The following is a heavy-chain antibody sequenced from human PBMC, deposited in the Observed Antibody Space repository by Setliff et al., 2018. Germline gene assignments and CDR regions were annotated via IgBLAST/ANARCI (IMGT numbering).Heavy chain of an antibody. J-gene: IGHJ4*02. D-gene: IGHD6-13*01. V-gene: IGHV1-3*04. Sequence: ASVKVSCKASGETFTRYSTPWVRQAPGQRLEWIGYMDTGTGKKEYSQKFRDRVTIIRDTSATTAYVELHSLRSDDTAVYYCATGQHSGSWTLDQWGQGTLVTVS. CDR1: GETFTRYS. CDR3: ATGQHSGSWTLDQ. CDR2: MDTGTGKK.